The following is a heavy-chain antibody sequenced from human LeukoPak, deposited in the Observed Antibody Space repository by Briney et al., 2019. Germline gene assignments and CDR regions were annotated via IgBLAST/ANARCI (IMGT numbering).Heavy chain of an antibody. J-gene: IGHJ4*02. V-gene: IGHV3-21*01. CDR3: ARDVVDYVWGSYDY. D-gene: IGHD3-16*01. CDR1: GFTFSSYS. CDR2: ISSSSSYI. Sequence: GGSLRLSCAASGFTFSSYSMNWVRQAPGKGLEWVSSISSSSSYIYYADSVKGRFTISRDNAKNSLYLQMNSLRAEDTAVYYCARDVVDYVWGSYDYWGQGTLVTVSS.